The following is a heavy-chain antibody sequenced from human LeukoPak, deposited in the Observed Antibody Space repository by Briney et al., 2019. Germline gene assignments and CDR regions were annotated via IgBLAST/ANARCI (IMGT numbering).Heavy chain of an antibody. V-gene: IGHV1-8*02. CDR2: MNPNSGNT. Sequence: ASVKVSCKASGYTFTGYYMHWVRQAPGQGLEWMGWMNPNSGNTGYAQKFQGRVTMTRNTSISTAYMELSSLRSEDTAVYYCARDNMVRGVMYFYWGQGTLVTVSS. D-gene: IGHD3-10*01. J-gene: IGHJ4*02. CDR3: ARDNMVRGVMYFY. CDR1: GYTFTGYY.